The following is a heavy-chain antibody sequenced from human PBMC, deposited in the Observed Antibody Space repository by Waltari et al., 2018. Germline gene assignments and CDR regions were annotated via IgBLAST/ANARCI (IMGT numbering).Heavy chain of an antibody. CDR1: GFTFSSYA. Sequence: QVQLVESGGGVVQPGRSLRLSCAASGFTFSSYAMHWVRQAPGKGLEWVAIKSYDVSNKYYADAVKGRFTISRDNSKNTLYLQMNSLRAEDTAVYYCATNYLDPFDYWGQGTLVTVSS. D-gene: IGHD1-7*01. J-gene: IGHJ4*02. CDR2: KSYDVSNK. V-gene: IGHV3-30-3*01. CDR3: ATNYLDPFDY.